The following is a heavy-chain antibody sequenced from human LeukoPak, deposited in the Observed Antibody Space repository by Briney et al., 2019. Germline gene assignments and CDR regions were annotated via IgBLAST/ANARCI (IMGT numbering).Heavy chain of an antibody. CDR1: GYSISSGYY. D-gene: IGHD1-26*01. Sequence: PSETLSLTCTASGYSISSGYYWGWIRQPPGKGLEWIGSISHRGSTYYNPSLKSRVTISVDRSKNQFSLKLSSVTAADTAVYYCARGATEGGWFDPWGQGTLVTVSS. J-gene: IGHJ5*02. CDR2: ISHRGST. V-gene: IGHV4-38-2*02. CDR3: ARGATEGGWFDP.